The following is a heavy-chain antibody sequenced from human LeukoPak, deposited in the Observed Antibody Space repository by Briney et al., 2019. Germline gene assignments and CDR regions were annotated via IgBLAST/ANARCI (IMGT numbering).Heavy chain of an antibody. CDR1: GYTFTNFD. Sequence: GASMKVSCKASGYTFTNFDINWVRQATGQGLEWMGRMSPNSGNTVYAQKFQGRVTLTRNTSIGTAYMELSSLRSEDTAVYYCARGGSRMRFGELFRPYYFDYWGQGTLVTVSS. V-gene: IGHV1-8*02. CDR2: MSPNSGNT. J-gene: IGHJ4*02. CDR3: ARGGSRMRFGELFRPYYFDY. D-gene: IGHD3-10*01.